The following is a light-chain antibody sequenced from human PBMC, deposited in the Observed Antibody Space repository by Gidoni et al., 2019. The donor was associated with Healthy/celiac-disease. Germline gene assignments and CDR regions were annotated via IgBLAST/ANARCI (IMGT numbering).Light chain of an antibody. J-gene: IGLJ3*02. CDR3: QVWDSSSDHWV. V-gene: IGLV3-21*04. Sequence: SYVLTQPPPVSVPPGKTARITCGGNNIGSKSVHWYQQKPGQAPVPVIYYDSDRPSAIPERFSGSKSGNTATLTISRVEAGDEADYYCQVWDSSSDHWVFGGGTKLTVL. CDR2: YDS. CDR1: NIGSKS.